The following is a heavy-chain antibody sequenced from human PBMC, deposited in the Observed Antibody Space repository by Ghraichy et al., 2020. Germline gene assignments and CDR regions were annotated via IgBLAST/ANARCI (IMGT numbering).Heavy chain of an antibody. CDR3: ASGVVYCSSTSCYTGGIDY. D-gene: IGHD2-2*02. Sequence: SQTLSLTCTVSGGSISSYYWSWIRQPAGKGLEWIGRIYTSGSTNYNPSLKSRVTMSVDTSKNQFSLKLSSVTAADTAVYYCASGVVYCSSTSCYTGGIDYWGQGTLVTVSS. V-gene: IGHV4-4*07. CDR2: IYTSGST. CDR1: GGSISSYY. J-gene: IGHJ4*02.